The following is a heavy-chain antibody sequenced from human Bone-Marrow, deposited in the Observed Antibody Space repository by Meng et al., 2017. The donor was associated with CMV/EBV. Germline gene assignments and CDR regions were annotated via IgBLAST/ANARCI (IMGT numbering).Heavy chain of an antibody. J-gene: IGHJ4*02. CDR1: GFSLNSNGMG. CDR3: AHRPTEGLFDY. V-gene: IGHV2-5*02. CDR2: IYWDGDK. Sequence: QITLEEAGPALLKPPQPLTLTCTFSGFSLNSNGMGVGWIRQPPGKALEWLALIYWDGDKRYSPSLKSRLTITKDTSNNQVVLTMTNMGPVDTATYFCAHRPTEGLFDYWGQGTLVTVSS.